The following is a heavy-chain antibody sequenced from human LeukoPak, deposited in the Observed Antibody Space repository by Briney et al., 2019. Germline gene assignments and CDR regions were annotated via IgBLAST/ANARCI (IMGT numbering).Heavy chain of an antibody. Sequence: GGSLRLSCAASGFTFSNAWMSWVRQAPGKGLEWVGRIKSKTDGGTTDYAAPVKGRFTISRDDSKNTLYLQMNSLKTEDTAVYYCTTYDYVWGSSFDYWGQGTLVTVSS. J-gene: IGHJ4*02. D-gene: IGHD3-16*01. CDR1: GFTFSNAW. V-gene: IGHV3-15*01. CDR3: TTYDYVWGSSFDY. CDR2: IKSKTDGGTT.